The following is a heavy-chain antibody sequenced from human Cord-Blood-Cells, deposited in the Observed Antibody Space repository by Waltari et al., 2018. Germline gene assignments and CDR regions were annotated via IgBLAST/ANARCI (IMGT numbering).Heavy chain of an antibody. CDR1: GGSFSGYY. CDR2: INHSGST. D-gene: IGHD3-10*01. V-gene: IGHV4-34*01. CDR3: ARGPRGGSGIRTPIEGYFDL. J-gene: IGHJ2*01. Sequence: QVQLQQWGAGLLKPSETLSLTCAVYGGSFSGYYWSWIRQPPGKGLEGIGEINHSGSTNYNPSLKSRVTISVDTSKNQFSLKLSSVTAADTAVYYCARGPRGGSGIRTPIEGYFDLWGRGTLVTVSS.